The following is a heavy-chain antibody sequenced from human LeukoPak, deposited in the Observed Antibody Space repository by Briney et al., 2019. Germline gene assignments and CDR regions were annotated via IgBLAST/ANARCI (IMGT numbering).Heavy chain of an antibody. Sequence: GASVKVSCKASGYTFTNYHMHWVRQAPGQGLEWMGWINPNSGGTSYAQNFQGRVTMTRDTSINTAYMEVSRLRSDDTAVYYCAREPYPPPWYYFDYWGQGTLVTVSS. J-gene: IGHJ4*02. CDR3: AREPYPPPWYYFDY. CDR1: GYTFTNYH. V-gene: IGHV1-2*02. CDR2: INPNSGGT. D-gene: IGHD2-8*02.